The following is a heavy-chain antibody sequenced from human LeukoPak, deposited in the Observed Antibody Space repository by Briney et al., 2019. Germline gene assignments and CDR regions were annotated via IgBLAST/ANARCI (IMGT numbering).Heavy chain of an antibody. CDR2: IRYDGSNK. V-gene: IGHV3-30*02. D-gene: IGHD6-13*01. CDR1: GFTFSSYG. CDR3: AKDYLRYSSSWYFDY. Sequence: GGSLRLSCAASGFTFSSYGMHWVRQAPGKGLEWVAFIRYDGSNKYYAGSVKGRFTISRDNSKNTLYLQMNSLRAEDTAVYYCAKDYLRYSSSWYFDYWGQGTLVTVSS. J-gene: IGHJ4*02.